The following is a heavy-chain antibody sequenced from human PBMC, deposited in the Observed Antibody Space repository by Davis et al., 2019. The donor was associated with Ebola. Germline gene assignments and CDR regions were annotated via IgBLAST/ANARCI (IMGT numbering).Heavy chain of an antibody. CDR1: SYV. CDR2: IYYLGNT. D-gene: IGHD3-10*02. CDR3: ARGRRVRGEQQLRNSFDS. V-gene: IGHV4-31*02. Sequence: SYVMSWVRQQPGKGLEWIGYIYYLGNTYYNPSLKSRVTMSVDTSKNQFSLKLTSVTAADTAMYYCARGRRVRGEQQLRNSFDSWGQGTLVTVSS. J-gene: IGHJ4*02.